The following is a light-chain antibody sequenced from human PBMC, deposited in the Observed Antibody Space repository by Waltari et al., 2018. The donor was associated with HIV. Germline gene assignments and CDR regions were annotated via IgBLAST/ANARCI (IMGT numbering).Light chain of an antibody. V-gene: IGKV3-11*01. CDR3: QHRSNWPLT. J-gene: IGKJ4*01. CDR2: DAS. Sequence: EIFLTPSPATLSFSPGERATLSCRASQSISSYLAWYQQTPGQAPRLLIYDASNRATGIPARFSGSGSGTDFTLTISSLEPEDFAVYHCQHRSNWPLTFGGGTKVEIK. CDR1: QSISSY.